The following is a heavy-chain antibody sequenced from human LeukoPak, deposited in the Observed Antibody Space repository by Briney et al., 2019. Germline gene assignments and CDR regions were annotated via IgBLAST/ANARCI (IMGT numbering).Heavy chain of an antibody. V-gene: IGHV4-59*04. CDR3: ARHVGSNSSWYRSFDY. J-gene: IGHJ4*02. CDR1: GFTFSSYA. D-gene: IGHD6-13*01. Sequence: KTGGSLRLSCAASGFTFSSYAMSWVRQPPGKGLEWIGNIYYTGSTYYNPSLKSRVTISVDTSKNQFSLRLSSVTAADTAVYYCARHVGSNSSWYRSFDYWGQGTLVTVSS. CDR2: IYYTGST.